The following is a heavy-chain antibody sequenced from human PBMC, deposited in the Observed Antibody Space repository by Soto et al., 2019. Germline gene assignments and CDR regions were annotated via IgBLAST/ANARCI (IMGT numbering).Heavy chain of an antibody. CDR3: ARLSSVADAFEL. CDR2: IIPIVDVS. V-gene: IGHV1-69*02. CDR1: GGTFSTYI. J-gene: IGHJ3*01. Sequence: QVQLVQSGAEVKKPGSSVKVSCKASGGTFSTYIINWVLQAPAQGLEWMGRIIPIVDVSNNAQKFQGRVTITADKSTRTAYMELSSLRADDTAIYYCARLSSVADAFELWGQGTMVTVSS.